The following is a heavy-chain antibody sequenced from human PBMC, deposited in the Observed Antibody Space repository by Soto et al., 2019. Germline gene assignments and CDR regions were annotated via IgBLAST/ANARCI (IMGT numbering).Heavy chain of an antibody. CDR1: GFAFNTYS. Sequence: EGQLVESGGGLVKPGGSLRLSCTASGFAFNTYSMNWVRQAPGKGLEWVSSINEDSTYIYYADSLRGRITISRDNAKDLLFLQMNSLRPDDTAVYYCVRDLGRYFRSGYMDLWGDGATVTVSS. V-gene: IGHV3-21*02. CDR3: VRDLGRYFRSGYMDL. CDR2: INEDSTYI. J-gene: IGHJ6*03. D-gene: IGHD3-9*01.